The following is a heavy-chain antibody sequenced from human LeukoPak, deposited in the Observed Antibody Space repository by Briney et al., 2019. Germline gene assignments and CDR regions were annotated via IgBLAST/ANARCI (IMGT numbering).Heavy chain of an antibody. CDR2: ISAYNGNT. CDR1: GYTFTSYG. Sequence: GASVKVSCKASGYTFTSYGISWVRQAPGQWREWMGWISAYNGNTNYAQKLQGRVTMTTDTSTSTAYMELSSLRSEDTAVYYCARSSSGWYNWFDPWGQGTLVTVPS. J-gene: IGHJ5*02. CDR3: ARSSSGWYNWFDP. V-gene: IGHV1-18*01. D-gene: IGHD6-19*01.